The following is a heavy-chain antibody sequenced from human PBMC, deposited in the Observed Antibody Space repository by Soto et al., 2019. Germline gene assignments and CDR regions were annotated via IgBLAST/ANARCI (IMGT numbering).Heavy chain of an antibody. CDR1: GYTFTSYA. CDR3: ARDDGYSGSYYCYFDL. Sequence: QVQLVQSGAEVKKPGASVKVSCKASGYTFTSYAMHWVRQAPGQRLEWMGWINAGNGNTKYSQKFQGRVTITRDTSASTAYMELSSLRSEDTAVYYCARDDGYSGSYYCYFDLWGRGTLVTVSS. D-gene: IGHD1-26*01. J-gene: IGHJ2*01. V-gene: IGHV1-3*01. CDR2: INAGNGNT.